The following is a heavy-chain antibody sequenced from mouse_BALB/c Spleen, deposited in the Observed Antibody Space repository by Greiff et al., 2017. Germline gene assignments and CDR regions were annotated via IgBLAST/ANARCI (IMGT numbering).Heavy chain of an antibody. V-gene: IGHV1S127*01. CDR3: ARERNYYGSRVYAMDY. D-gene: IGHD1-1*01. J-gene: IGHJ4*01. CDR1: GYSFTSYW. Sequence: QVQLQQSGPQLVRPGASVKISCKASGYSFTSYWMHWVKQRPGQGLEWIGMIDPSDSETRLNQKFKDKATLTVDKSSSTAYMQLSSPTSEDSAVYYCARERNYYGSRVYAMDYWGQGTSVTVSS. CDR2: IDPSDSET.